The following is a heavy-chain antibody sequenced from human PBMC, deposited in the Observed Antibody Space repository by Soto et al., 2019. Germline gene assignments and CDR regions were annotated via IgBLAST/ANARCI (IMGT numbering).Heavy chain of an antibody. CDR2: IIPIFGTA. J-gene: IGHJ6*02. CDR1: GGTFSSYA. CDR3: ARDPPRYCSSTSCYTGILPKNGMDV. V-gene: IGHV1-69*13. Sequence: SVKVSCKASGGTFSSYAISWVRQAPGQGLEWMGGIIPIFGTANYAQKFQGRVTITADESTSTAYMELSSLRSEDTAVYYCARDPPRYCSSTSCYTGILPKNGMDVWGQGTTVTISS. D-gene: IGHD2-2*02.